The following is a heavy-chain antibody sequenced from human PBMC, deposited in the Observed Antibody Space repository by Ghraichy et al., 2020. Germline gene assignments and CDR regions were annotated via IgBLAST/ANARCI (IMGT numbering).Heavy chain of an antibody. CDR2: IYYKGTT. J-gene: IGHJ4*02. CDR3: ARLRTSNYYDTSGYYYPDY. V-gene: IGHV4-59*08. Sequence: SETLSLTCSVSGDSISGNYWSWIRQAPGKGMEWIAYIYYKGTTTYNPSLESRATISADSSRSQISLKLTSVTAADTAVYYCARLRTSNYYDTSGYYYPDYWRQRTLVTVPS. D-gene: IGHD3-22*01. CDR1: GDSISGNY.